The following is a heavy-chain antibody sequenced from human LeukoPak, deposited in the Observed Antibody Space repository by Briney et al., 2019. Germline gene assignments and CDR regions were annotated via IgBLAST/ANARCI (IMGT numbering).Heavy chain of an antibody. D-gene: IGHD5-12*01. CDR3: ASPRINSGYDFGFAFDI. V-gene: IGHV1-69*04. Sequence: ASVKVSCKASGGTFSGYAISWVRQAPGQGLEWMGRIIPILGIANYAQKFQGRVTITADKSTSTAYMELSSLRSEDTAVYYCASPRINSGYDFGFAFDIWGQGTMVTVSS. CDR2: IIPILGIA. J-gene: IGHJ3*02. CDR1: GGTFSGYA.